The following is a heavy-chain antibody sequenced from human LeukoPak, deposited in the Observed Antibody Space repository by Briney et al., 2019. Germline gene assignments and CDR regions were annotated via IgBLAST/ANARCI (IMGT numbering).Heavy chain of an antibody. J-gene: IGHJ4*02. CDR1: GFTFSSYA. D-gene: IGHD2-15*01. Sequence: GGSLRLSCAASGFTFSSYAMSWVRQAPGKGLEWVSAMSGSGGSTYYADRVKGRFTISRDNSKNTLYLQMNSLRAEDTAVYYCAKASPIGYCSGGSCYSGYFDYWGQGTLVTVSS. CDR2: MSGSGGST. CDR3: AKASPIGYCSGGSCYSGYFDY. V-gene: IGHV3-23*01.